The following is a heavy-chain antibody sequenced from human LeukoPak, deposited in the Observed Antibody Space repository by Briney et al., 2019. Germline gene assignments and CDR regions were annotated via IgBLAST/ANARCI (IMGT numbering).Heavy chain of an antibody. Sequence: GASVKVSCKASGYTFTGYYMHWVRQAPGQGLEWMGWINPNSGGTNYAQKFQGRVTMTRNTSISTAYMELSSLRSEDTAVYYCARGYGYSSSWYYPNWGQGTLVTVSS. CDR2: INPNSGGT. CDR3: ARGYGYSSSWYYPN. CDR1: GYTFTGYY. J-gene: IGHJ4*02. D-gene: IGHD6-13*01. V-gene: IGHV1-2*02.